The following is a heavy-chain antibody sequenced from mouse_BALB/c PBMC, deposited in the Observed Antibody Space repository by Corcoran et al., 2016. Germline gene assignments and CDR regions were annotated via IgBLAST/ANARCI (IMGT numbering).Heavy chain of an antibody. V-gene: IGHV1S34*01. D-gene: IGHD1-2*01. CDR1: GYSFTGDY. Sequence: LVKTGASVKISWKASGYSFTGDYMHWVKQSHGKSLEWIGYISCYNGATSYNQKFKGKATFTVDTSSSTAYMQFNSLTSEDSAVYYCSRITTAPYYAMDYWGQGTSVTVSS. CDR3: SRITTAPYYAMDY. J-gene: IGHJ4*01. CDR2: ISCYNGAT.